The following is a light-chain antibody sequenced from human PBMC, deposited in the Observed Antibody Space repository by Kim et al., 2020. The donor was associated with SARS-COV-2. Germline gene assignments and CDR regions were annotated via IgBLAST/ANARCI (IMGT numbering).Light chain of an antibody. CDR3: QQYHNDRS. CDR2: TVS. J-gene: IGKJ1*01. V-gene: IGKV1-5*03. Sequence: IQMTQSPSTLSAYVGDRVTITCRASQSVRTSLAWIQQKVGKTPKVLIYTVSTLQIGVPSRFSGSGSGTEFTLTIRTLQPDDFATYYCQQYHNDRSFGQGTKVDIK. CDR1: QSVRTS.